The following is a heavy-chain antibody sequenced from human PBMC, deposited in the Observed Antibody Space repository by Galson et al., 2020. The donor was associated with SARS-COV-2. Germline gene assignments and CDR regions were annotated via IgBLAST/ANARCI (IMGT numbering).Heavy chain of an antibody. Sequence: SQTLSLTCAISGDSVSRNSAAWNWIRQSPSRGLEWLGRTYYRSQWSTDYAVSVKSRITINPDTSKNQFSLQLNSVTPEDTAIYYCAGRVAGAGSLHIWGQGTMVIGSS. CDR2: TYYRSQWST. CDR1: GDSVSRNSAA. CDR3: AGRVAGAGSLHI. V-gene: IGHV6-1*01. J-gene: IGHJ3*02. D-gene: IGHD6-13*01.